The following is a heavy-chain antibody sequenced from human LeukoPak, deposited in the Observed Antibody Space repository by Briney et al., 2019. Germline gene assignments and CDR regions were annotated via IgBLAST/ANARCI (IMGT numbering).Heavy chain of an antibody. CDR3: ARGKGGSYPYYFDY. CDR2: IYYSGST. V-gene: IGHV4-30-4*08. CDR1: GGSISSGDYY. J-gene: IGHJ4*02. Sequence: SETLSLTCTVSGGSISSGDYYWSWIRQPPGKDLEWIGYIYYSGSTYYNPSLKSRVTISVDTSKNQFSLKLSSVTAADTAVYYCARGKGGSYPYYFDYWGQGTLVTASS. D-gene: IGHD1-26*01.